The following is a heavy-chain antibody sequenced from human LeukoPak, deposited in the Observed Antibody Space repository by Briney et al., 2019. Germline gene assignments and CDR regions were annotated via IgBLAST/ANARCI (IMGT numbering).Heavy chain of an antibody. D-gene: IGHD3-9*01. CDR2: IRYDGSNK. CDR3: AKVALRYGYNWFDP. CDR1: GFTFSSYG. V-gene: IGHV3-30*02. Sequence: GGSLRLSCAASGFTFSSYGMHWVRQAPGKGLEWVAFIRYDGSNKYYADSVKGRFTISRDNSKNTLYLQMNSLIAEDTAVYYCAKVALRYGYNWFDPWGQGTLVTVSS. J-gene: IGHJ5*02.